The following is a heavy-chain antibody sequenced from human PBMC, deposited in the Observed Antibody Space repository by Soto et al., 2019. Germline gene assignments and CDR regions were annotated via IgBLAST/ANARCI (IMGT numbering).Heavy chain of an antibody. V-gene: IGHV4-34*01. CDR2: INDSGST. CDR1: GGSFSGYY. D-gene: IGHD3-3*01. CDR3: ARGLGIFGEVTPVDY. Sequence: QVQLQQWGAGLLKPSETLSLTCAVYGGSFSGYYWSWIRQPPGKGLEWIGEINDSGSTKYNPPLKSRATISVDTSNTQFSLKLSSVTAADTAVYYCARGLGIFGEVTPVDYWGQGTLVTVSS. J-gene: IGHJ4*02.